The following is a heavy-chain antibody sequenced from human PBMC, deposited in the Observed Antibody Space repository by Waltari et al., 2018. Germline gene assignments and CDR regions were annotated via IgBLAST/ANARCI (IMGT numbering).Heavy chain of an antibody. CDR1: GFTFGDYA. Sequence: EVQLVESGGGLVQPGRSLRLSCAASGFTFGDYAMHWVRQGPGKGLEWVSGIIWGSGHMDYADSVKGRFTISRDNAKNSLYLQMNSLRDEDTALYYCTKGAPAGSGGTIGFWYFGLWGRGTLVTVSS. CDR3: TKGAPAGSGGTIGFWYFGL. J-gene: IGHJ2*01. CDR2: IIWGSGHM. D-gene: IGHD3-10*01. V-gene: IGHV3-9*01.